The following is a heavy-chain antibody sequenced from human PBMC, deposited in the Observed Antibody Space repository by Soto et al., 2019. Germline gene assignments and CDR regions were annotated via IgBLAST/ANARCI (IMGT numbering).Heavy chain of an antibody. CDR3: AKDGGKDGYFGNWFDP. J-gene: IGHJ5*02. CDR1: GGTFSSYT. CDR2: IIPILGIA. Sequence: SVKVSCKASGGTFSSYTISWVRQAPGQGLEWMGRIIPILGIANYAQKFQGRVTITADKSTSTAYMELSSLRSDDTAVYYCAKDGGKDGYFGNWFDPWGQGTLVTVSS. V-gene: IGHV1-69*04. D-gene: IGHD5-12*01.